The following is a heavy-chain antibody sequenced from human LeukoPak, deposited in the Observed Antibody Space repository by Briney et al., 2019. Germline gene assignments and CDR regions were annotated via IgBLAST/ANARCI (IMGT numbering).Heavy chain of an antibody. V-gene: IGHV4-4*07. D-gene: IGHD3-3*01. CDR3: ARDRWHDFWSGYLFDY. J-gene: IGHJ4*02. CDR2: IYTSGST. CDR1: GGSISSYY. Sequence: SETLSLTCTVSGGSISSYYWSWIRQPAGKGLEWIGRIYTSGSTNYNPSLKSRVTMSVDTSKNQFSLKLSSVTAADTAVYYCARDRWHDFWSGYLFDYWGQGALVTVSS.